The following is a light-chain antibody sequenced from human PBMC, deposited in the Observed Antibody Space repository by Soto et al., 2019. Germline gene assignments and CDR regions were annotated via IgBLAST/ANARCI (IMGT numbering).Light chain of an antibody. J-gene: IGLJ1*01. CDR3: CSYTTSNTRQIV. CDR1: SSDVGGYNY. Sequence: QSVLTQPASGSGSPGQSITISCTGTSSDVGGYNYVSWYQQHPGKAPKFMIYDVSNRPSGVSNRFSGSKSGNMASLTISGLQAEDEADYYCCSYTTSNTRQIVFGTGTKVTVL. V-gene: IGLV2-14*01. CDR2: DVS.